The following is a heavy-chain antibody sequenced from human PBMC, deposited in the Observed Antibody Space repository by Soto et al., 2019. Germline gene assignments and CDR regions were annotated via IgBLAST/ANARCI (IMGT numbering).Heavy chain of an antibody. CDR3: ARRPRLRVITFGGVIVTYFDY. CDR2: INHSGST. D-gene: IGHD3-16*02. V-gene: IGHV4-34*01. Sequence: SETLSLTCAVYGGSFSGYYWSWIRQPPGKGLEWIGEINHSGSTNYNPSLKSRVTISVDTSKNQFSLKLSSVTAADTAVYYCARRPRLRVITFGGVIVTYFDYWGQGTLVTVS. CDR1: GGSFSGYY. J-gene: IGHJ4*02.